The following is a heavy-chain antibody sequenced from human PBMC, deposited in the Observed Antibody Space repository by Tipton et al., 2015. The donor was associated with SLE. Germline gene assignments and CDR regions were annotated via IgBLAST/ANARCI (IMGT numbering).Heavy chain of an antibody. Sequence: TLSLTCTVSGGSISSYYWSWIRQPPGKALEWIGSISHSGNTHYSTSLNSRLTISVDTSKNRFSLRLSSVTAADTALYYCARGFYYDFWSAYHNEKGPRTYYFDSWGQGLLVTVSS. J-gene: IGHJ4*02. V-gene: IGHV4-59*12. CDR1: GGSISSYY. CDR2: ISHSGNT. D-gene: IGHD3-3*01. CDR3: ARGFYYDFWSAYHNEKGPRTYYFDS.